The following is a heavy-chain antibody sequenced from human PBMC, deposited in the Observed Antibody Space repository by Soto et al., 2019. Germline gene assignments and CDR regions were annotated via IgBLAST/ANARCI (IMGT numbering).Heavy chain of an antibody. D-gene: IGHD6-19*01. J-gene: IGHJ4*02. CDR2: IYHSGST. Sequence: TLSLTCAVSGGSISSGGYSWSWIRQPPGKGLEWIGYIYHSGSTYYNPSLKSRVTISVDRSKNQFSLKLSSVTAADTAVYYCARSLRGWLNAPRYWGQGTLVTVSS. CDR3: ARSLRGWLNAPRY. CDR1: GGSISSGGYS. V-gene: IGHV4-30-2*01.